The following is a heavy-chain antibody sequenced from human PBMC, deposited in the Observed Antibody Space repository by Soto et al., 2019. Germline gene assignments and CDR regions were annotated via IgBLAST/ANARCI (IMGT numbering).Heavy chain of an antibody. CDR2: IRGSGGIT. V-gene: IGHV3-23*01. Sequence: GGSLRLSCAASGFTFSAYAMSWVRQAPGKGLEWVSGIRGSGGITQYADSVKGRFTIYRDNSKNTLYLQMNGRRAEDTAVYFCARLGTSSPCDSWGQGTLVTVSS. J-gene: IGHJ4*02. CDR3: ARLGTSSPCDS. D-gene: IGHD6-6*01. CDR1: GFTFSAYA.